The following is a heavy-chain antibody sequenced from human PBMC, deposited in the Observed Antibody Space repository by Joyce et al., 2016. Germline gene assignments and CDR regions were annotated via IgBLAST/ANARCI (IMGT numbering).Heavy chain of an antibody. Sequence: QVQVQESGPGLVKPSETLSLTCTVSGGSIGRFYWSWIRQSPGKGLEWIGYIYYSGSTKYHPSLKSRATISVDTSKNQLSLKLTSVTAADTAVYYCAREIAGTEDDTFDIWGQGTMVTVSS. CDR3: AREIAGTEDDTFDI. J-gene: IGHJ3*02. V-gene: IGHV4-59*01. CDR2: IYYSGST. D-gene: IGHD6-13*01. CDR1: GGSIGRFY.